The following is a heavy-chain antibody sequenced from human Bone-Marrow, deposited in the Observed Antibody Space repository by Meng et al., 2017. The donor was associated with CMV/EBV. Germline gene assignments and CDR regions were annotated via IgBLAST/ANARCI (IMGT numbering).Heavy chain of an antibody. CDR1: GFTFSSYG. D-gene: IGHD2-2*01. J-gene: IGHJ5*02. Sequence: GESLKISCAASGFTFSSYGINWVRQAPGKGLEWVAFISSSSSTIYYADSVKGRFTISRENAKNSLYLQMDSLRAEDTAVYYCAPTYPNWFDPWGQGPLVTGSS. V-gene: IGHV3-48*04. CDR2: ISSSSSTI. CDR3: APTYPNWFDP.